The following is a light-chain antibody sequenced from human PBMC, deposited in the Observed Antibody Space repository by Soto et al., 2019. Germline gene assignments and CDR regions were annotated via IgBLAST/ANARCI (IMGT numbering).Light chain of an antibody. Sequence: EVVLTQSPGTLSLSPGERTTLSCRASQSVSSSYLAWCQQKPGQAPRLLIYAASSRATGIPDRFSGSGSGTDFTLTISRLEPEDFAVYYCQQYGSSRWTFGQGTKVEIK. CDR1: QSVSSSY. CDR3: QQYGSSRWT. J-gene: IGKJ1*01. CDR2: AAS. V-gene: IGKV3-20*01.